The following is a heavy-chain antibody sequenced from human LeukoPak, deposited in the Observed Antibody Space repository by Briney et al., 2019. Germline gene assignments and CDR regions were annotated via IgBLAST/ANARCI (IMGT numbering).Heavy chain of an antibody. D-gene: IGHD5-18*01. CDR3: ARLDTAPRIN. V-gene: IGHV1-69*04. Sequence: SVKVSCKASGGTFSSYAISWVRQAPGQGLEWMGRIILILGIANYAQKFQGRVTITADKSTSTAYMELSSLRSEDTAVYYCARLDTAPRINWGQGTLVTVSS. CDR1: GGTFSSYA. J-gene: IGHJ4*02. CDR2: IILILGIA.